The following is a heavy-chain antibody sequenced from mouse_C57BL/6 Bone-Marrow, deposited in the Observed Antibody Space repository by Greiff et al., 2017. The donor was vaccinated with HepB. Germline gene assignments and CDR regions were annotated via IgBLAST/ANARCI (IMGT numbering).Heavy chain of an antibody. Sequence: VQLQQSGPGLVQPSQSLSITCTVSGFSLTSYGVHWVRQSPGKGLEWLGVIWSGGSTDYNAAFISRLSISKDNSKSQVFFKMNSLQADDTAIYYCASPLLRGMDYWGQGTSVTVSS. D-gene: IGHD1-2*01. CDR3: ASPLLRGMDY. CDR1: GFSLTSYG. CDR2: IWSGGST. V-gene: IGHV2-2*01. J-gene: IGHJ4*01.